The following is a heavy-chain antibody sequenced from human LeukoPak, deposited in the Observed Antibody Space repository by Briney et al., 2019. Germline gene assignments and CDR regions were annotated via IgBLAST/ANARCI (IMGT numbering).Heavy chain of an antibody. CDR2: ISAYNGNT. D-gene: IGHD1-26*01. CDR3: ARDGGSYYRGDY. CDR1: GYTFTGYY. V-gene: IGHV1-2*02. J-gene: IGHJ4*02. Sequence: ASVKVSCKASGYTFTGYYMHWVRQAPGQGLEWMGWISAYNGNTNYAQKFQGRVTMTRDTSTSTVYMELSSLRSEDTAVYYCARDGGSYYRGDYWGQGTLVTVSS.